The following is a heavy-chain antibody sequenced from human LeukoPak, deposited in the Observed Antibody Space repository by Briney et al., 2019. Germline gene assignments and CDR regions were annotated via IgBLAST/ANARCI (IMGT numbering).Heavy chain of an antibody. CDR1: GFPFTETW. Sequence: GGSLRLSCAGSGFPFTETWMSWVRQAPGKGLEWIGRLKSRFAGETADYAAPVEGRFTVSRDDSTNMVYLQMNSLKSDDTAVYYCTTVNSEGPSSYFFDFWGHGTLVTVSS. V-gene: IGHV3-15*01. J-gene: IGHJ4*01. CDR3: TTVNSEGPSSYFFDF. D-gene: IGHD2/OR15-2a*01. CDR2: LKSRFAGETA.